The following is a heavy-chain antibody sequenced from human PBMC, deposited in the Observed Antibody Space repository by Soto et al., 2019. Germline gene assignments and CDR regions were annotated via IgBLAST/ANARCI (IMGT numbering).Heavy chain of an antibody. CDR1: GFTFSSYA. CDR3: AKDLAVGTVTTPYFQH. CDR2: ISGSGGST. D-gene: IGHD4-17*01. V-gene: IGHV3-23*01. J-gene: IGHJ1*01. Sequence: GGSLRISCAASGFTFSSYAMSWVRQAPGKGLEWVSAISGSGGSTYYADSVKGRFTISRDNSKNTLYLQMNSLRAEDTAVYYCAKDLAVGTVTTPYFQHWGQGTLVTVSS.